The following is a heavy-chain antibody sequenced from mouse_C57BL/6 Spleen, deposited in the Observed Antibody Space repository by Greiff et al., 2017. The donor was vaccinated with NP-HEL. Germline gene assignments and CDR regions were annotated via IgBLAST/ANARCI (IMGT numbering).Heavy chain of an antibody. CDR2: ISYSGST. CDR1: GYSITSGYD. J-gene: IGHJ1*03. CDR3: ARGDYGYWYFDV. Sequence: EVKVVESGPGMVKPSQSLSLTCTVTGYSITSGYDWHWIRHFPGNKLEWMGYISYSGSTNYNPSLKSRISITHDTSKNHFFLKLNSVTTEDTATYCCARGDYGYWYFDVWGTGTTVTVSS. D-gene: IGHD1-1*01. V-gene: IGHV3-1*01.